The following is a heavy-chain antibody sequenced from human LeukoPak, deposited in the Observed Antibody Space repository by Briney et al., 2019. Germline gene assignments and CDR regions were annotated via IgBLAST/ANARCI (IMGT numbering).Heavy chain of an antibody. V-gene: IGHV5-51*01. D-gene: IGHD4-17*01. Sequence: GESLKISCKGSGSTFSSSWIGWVRQMPGKGLEWMGIIYPGDSDTRYSPSFQGQVTISADKSINTAYLQWSSLKATETGIYYCARQYGRPFDYWGQGTLVTVSS. CDR2: IYPGDSDT. CDR1: GSTFSSSW. J-gene: IGHJ4*02. CDR3: ARQYGRPFDY.